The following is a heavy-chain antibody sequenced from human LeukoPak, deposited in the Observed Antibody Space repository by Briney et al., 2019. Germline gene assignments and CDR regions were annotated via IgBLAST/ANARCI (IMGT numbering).Heavy chain of an antibody. CDR2: ISYDGSNK. J-gene: IGHJ6*03. CDR1: GFTFSNYA. CDR3: ARSLATSYYYMDV. D-gene: IGHD5-12*01. Sequence: PGGSLRLSCAASGFTFSNYAMHWVRQAPGKGLEWVAVISYDGSNKYYADSVKGRFTISRDNSKNTLYLQMNSLGAEDTAVYYCARSLATSYYYMDVWGKGTTVTVSS. V-gene: IGHV3-30*04.